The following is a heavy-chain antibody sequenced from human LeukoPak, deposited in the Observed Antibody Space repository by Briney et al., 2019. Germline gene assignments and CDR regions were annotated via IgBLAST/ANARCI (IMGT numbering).Heavy chain of an antibody. D-gene: IGHD1-26*01. J-gene: IGHJ4*02. CDR1: GFTFSNYG. CDR3: AKGIRAMGGTNFDC. CDR2: IQYDGSNK. V-gene: IGHV3-30*02. Sequence: GGSLRLSCAASGFTFSNYGMHWVRQAPGKGLEWVSFIQYDGSNKYYVDSVKGRFTISRDNSKNTLNLQMDSLRPEDTAMYYCAKGIRAMGGTNFDCWGQGTLVTVSS.